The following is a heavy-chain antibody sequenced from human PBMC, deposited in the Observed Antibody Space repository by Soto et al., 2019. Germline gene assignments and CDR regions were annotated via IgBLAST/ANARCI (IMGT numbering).Heavy chain of an antibody. J-gene: IGHJ4*02. D-gene: IGHD3-10*01. V-gene: IGHV3-66*01. CDR2: IYSGGSS. Sequence: EVQLVESGGGLVQSGGSLTLSCAASGFTVSNSYMSWVRQAPGKGLEWVSAIYSGGSSYYADSVKGRFTISRDNSRNTLYLQMTSLRAEDTAVYFWARCDGSATSGCFFAYWGQGTPVTVSS. CDR3: ARCDGSATSGCFFAY. CDR1: GFTVSNSY.